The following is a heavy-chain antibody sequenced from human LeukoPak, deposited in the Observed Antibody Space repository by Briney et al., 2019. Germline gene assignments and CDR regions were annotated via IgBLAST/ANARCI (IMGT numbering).Heavy chain of an antibody. Sequence: GGSLILSCTNSGNDSDDYDMSCVRQVPRKGLEWVAGINWDGGATAYSDSVKGRFTITRDHAKTSLLLQMESLRAEDTGLYFCARDLSSSWYSLGYGGQGIPVTVSS. CDR1: GNDSDDYD. D-gene: IGHD6-13*01. CDR3: ARDLSSSWYSLGY. J-gene: IGHJ4*02. CDR2: INWDGGAT. V-gene: IGHV3-20*04.